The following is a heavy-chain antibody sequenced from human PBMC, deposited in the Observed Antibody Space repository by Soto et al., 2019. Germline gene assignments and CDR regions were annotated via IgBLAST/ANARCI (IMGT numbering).Heavy chain of an antibody. CDR2: ISYDGSNK. J-gene: IGHJ5*02. CDR1: GFAFSSYA. CDR3: GRDLDSYCYPHWFDP. Sequence: QVQLVESGGGVVQPGRSLRLSCAASGFAFSSYAMHWVRQAPGKGLEWVAVISYDGSNKYYADSVKGRFTISRDNSKKTLFLLMHSLRAEDTAVYYCGRDLDSYCYPHWFDPWGQGTLVTVSS. D-gene: IGHD5-18*01. V-gene: IGHV3-30-3*01.